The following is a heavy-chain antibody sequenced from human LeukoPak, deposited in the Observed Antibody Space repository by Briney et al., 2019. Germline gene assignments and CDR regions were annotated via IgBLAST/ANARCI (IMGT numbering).Heavy chain of an antibody. CDR1: GGTFSSYA. J-gene: IGHJ4*02. D-gene: IGHD3-9*01. CDR3: FRAEAGIRYFDWLLPFDY. CDR2: IIPIFGTA. V-gene: IGHV1-69*01. Sequence: SVKVSCKASGGTFSSYAISCVLQAPGQGLEWMGGIIPIFGTANYAQKFQGRVTITADESTSTAYMELSSLRSEDTAVYYCFRAEAGIRYFDWLLPFDYWGQGTLVTVSS.